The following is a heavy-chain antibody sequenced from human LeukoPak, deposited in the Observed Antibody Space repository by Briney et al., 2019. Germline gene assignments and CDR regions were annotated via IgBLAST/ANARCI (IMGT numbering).Heavy chain of an antibody. V-gene: IGHV4-39*01. D-gene: IGHD3-10*01. CDR1: GGSISSSSYY. Sequence: SETLSLTCTVSGGSISSSSYYWGWIRQPPGTGLEWIGSIYYSGSTYYNQSLKSRVTISVDTSKNQFSLKLSSVTAADTAVYYCARQDYGSGKYYYYYGMDVWGQGTTVTVSS. J-gene: IGHJ6*02. CDR3: ARQDYGSGKYYYYYGMDV. CDR2: IYYSGST.